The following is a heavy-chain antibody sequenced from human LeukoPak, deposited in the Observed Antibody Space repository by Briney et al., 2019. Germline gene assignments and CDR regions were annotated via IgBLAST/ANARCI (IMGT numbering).Heavy chain of an antibody. J-gene: IGHJ4*02. D-gene: IGHD6-13*01. Sequence: PGGSLRLSCAASGFTVSSNYMSWVRQAPGKGLEWVSVIYSGGSTYYADSVKGRFTISRDNSKNTLYLQMNSLRAEDTAVYYCARDSGGYSSSWNYWGQGTLVTVSS. CDR3: ARDSGGYSSSWNY. CDR2: IYSGGST. CDR1: GFTVSSNY. V-gene: IGHV3-66*01.